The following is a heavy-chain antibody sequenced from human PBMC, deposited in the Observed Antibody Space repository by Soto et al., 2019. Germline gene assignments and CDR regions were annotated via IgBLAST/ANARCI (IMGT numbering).Heavy chain of an antibody. CDR3: AKEYTQYRSTSLAY. Sequence: QVQLVESGGGVVQPGRSLRLSCAASGFTFSRYGMHWVRQAPGKGLEWVTVISHDGKVKYYVDSVKDRFTISRDNSKNTLSLQLNSLRAEDTGVYYCAKEYTQYRSTSLAYWGQGNLVTVSS. J-gene: IGHJ4*02. CDR1: GFTFSRYG. CDR2: ISHDGKVK. D-gene: IGHD6-6*01. V-gene: IGHV3-30*18.